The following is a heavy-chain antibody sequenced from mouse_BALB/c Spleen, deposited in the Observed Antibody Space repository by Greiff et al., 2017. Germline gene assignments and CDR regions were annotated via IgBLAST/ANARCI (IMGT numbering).Heavy chain of an antibody. CDR3: ARLGTGTPYFDY. CDR2: ISSGGSYT. Sequence: EVQLVESGGDLVKPGGSLKLSCAASGSTFSSYGMSWVRQTPDKRLEWVATISSGGSYTYYPDSVKGRFTISRDNAKNTLYLQMSSLKSEDTAMYYCARLGTGTPYFDYWGQGTTLTVSS. CDR1: GSTFSSYG. J-gene: IGHJ2*01. D-gene: IGHD4-1*01. V-gene: IGHV5-6*01.